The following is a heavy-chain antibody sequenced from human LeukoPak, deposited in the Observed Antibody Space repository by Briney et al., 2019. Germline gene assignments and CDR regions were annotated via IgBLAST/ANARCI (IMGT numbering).Heavy chain of an antibody. CDR2: IKRDGSEK. V-gene: IGHV3-7*03. J-gene: IGHJ4*02. CDR3: ARLGPASSGWPESFDY. D-gene: IGHD6-19*01. CDR1: GFTFNSYW. Sequence: GGSLRLSCAASGFTFNSYWMNWVRQAPGRGLEWVANIKRDGSEKYYVDSVKGRFTISRDNAKNSLDLQMNSLRVEDTAVYYCARLGPASSGWPESFDYWGQGTLVTVSS.